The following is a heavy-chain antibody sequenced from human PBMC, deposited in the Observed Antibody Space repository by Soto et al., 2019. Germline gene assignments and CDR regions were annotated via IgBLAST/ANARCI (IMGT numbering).Heavy chain of an antibody. J-gene: IGHJ3*02. Sequence: QVQLVESGGGVVQPGRSLRLSCAASGFTFSSYGMHWVRQAPGKGLEWVAVIWYDGSNKYYADSVKGRFTISRDNSKNTLYLQMNSLRAEDTAVHYCARDLTGYDAFDIWGQGTMVTVSS. V-gene: IGHV3-33*01. D-gene: IGHD7-27*01. CDR3: ARDLTGYDAFDI. CDR1: GFTFSSYG. CDR2: IWYDGSNK.